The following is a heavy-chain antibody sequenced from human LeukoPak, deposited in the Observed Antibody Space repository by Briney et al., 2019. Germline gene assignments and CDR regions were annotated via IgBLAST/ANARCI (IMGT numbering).Heavy chain of an antibody. CDR1: GFTFSSYA. D-gene: IGHD6-19*01. J-gene: IGHJ5*02. Sequence: PGGSLRLSCAASGFTFSSYAMSWVRQAPGKGLEWVSAISGSGGSTYYADSVKGRFTISRDNSKNTLYLQMNSLRAEDTAVYYCAKDTSSGWYLDWFDPWGQGTLVTVSS. CDR2: ISGSGGST. CDR3: AKDTSSGWYLDWFDP. V-gene: IGHV3-23*01.